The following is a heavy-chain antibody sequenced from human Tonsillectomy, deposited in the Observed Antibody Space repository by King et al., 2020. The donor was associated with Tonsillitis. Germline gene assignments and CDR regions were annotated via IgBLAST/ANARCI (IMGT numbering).Heavy chain of an antibody. CDR2: INQDGSQK. CDR1: GFTFSNSGFTFSNYW. CDR3: ARTTIFGVVITG. V-gene: IGHV3-7*01. D-gene: IGHD3-3*01. J-gene: IGHJ3*01. Sequence: VQLVESGGGLVQPGGSLRLSCAASGFTFSNSGFTFSNYWMSWVRQAPGKGLEWVANINQDGSQKFYVDSVKGRFTISRDNANNSLYLQMNSLRPDDTAVYYCARTTIFGVVITGWGQGTMVTVSS.